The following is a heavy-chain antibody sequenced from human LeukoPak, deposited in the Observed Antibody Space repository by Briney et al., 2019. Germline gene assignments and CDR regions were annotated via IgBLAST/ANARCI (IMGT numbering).Heavy chain of an antibody. Sequence: PSQTLSLARAVFGPSVVVYYWGWIRHPPGKGLEWIGEITHSVSTHYNPSLKSRVTISVDTSKNESSLKLSSVTAADTAVYYCARSVRQCSGGSCYQYYYYYYMDVWGKGTTVTVSS. CDR2: ITHSVST. V-gene: IGHV4-34*01. J-gene: IGHJ6*03. CDR3: ARSVRQCSGGSCYQYYYYYYMDV. D-gene: IGHD2-15*01. CDR1: GPSVVVYY.